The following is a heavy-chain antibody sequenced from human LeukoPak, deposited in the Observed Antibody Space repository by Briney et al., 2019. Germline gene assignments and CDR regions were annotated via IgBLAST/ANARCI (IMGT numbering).Heavy chain of an antibody. CDR2: IYANDNT. V-gene: IGHV3-53*01. CDR3: AKEDLGVEY. Sequence: PGRSLRLSCAASGFTVSSNYMSWVRQAPGKGLEWVSVIYANDNTYYADSVKGRFTISRDKSKSTLYLQMNSLRAEDTAVYYCAKEDLGVEYWGQGTLVTVSS. D-gene: IGHD3-16*01. J-gene: IGHJ4*02. CDR1: GFTVSSNY.